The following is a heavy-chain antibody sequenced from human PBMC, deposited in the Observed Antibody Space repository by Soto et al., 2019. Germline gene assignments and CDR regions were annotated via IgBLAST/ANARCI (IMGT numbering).Heavy chain of an antibody. J-gene: IGHJ3*01. CDR2: FIPIIGGG. Sequence: QVQLVQSGAEVKKPGSSVKVSCKASGGTFRNLAINWVRQAPGQGLEWMGGFIPIIGGGINAQKFQGRVTITSDESTSTAYMELSSLKSEDTAMYFCARRSVSHSNAFDSWGQGTMVTVSS. V-gene: IGHV1-69*01. D-gene: IGHD2-15*01. CDR3: ARRSVSHSNAFDS. CDR1: GGTFRNLA.